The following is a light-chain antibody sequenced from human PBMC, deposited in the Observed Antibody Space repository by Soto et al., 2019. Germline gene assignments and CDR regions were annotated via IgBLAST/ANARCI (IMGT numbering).Light chain of an antibody. CDR1: QSVTDNQ. V-gene: IGKV3-20*01. CDR3: QQFHSSLYT. J-gene: IGKJ2*01. Sequence: EVVLTQSPGTLSLSPGERGTLSCRASQSVTDNQLAWYQLRPGQAPRLLIYGASRRATGIPDRFSGSGSGTDFTLTISRLEPEDFAVYYCQQFHSSLYTFGQGTKVEIK. CDR2: GAS.